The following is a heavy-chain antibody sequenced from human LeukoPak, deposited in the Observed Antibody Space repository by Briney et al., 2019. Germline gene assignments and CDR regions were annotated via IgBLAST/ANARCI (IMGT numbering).Heavy chain of an antibody. D-gene: IGHD2-2*01. Sequence: SSETLSLTCTVSGGSISSYYWSWIRQPAGKGLEWIGRIYTSGSTNYNPSLKSRGTMSVDTSKNQFSLKLSSVTAADTAVYYCARMYQLLSFDPWGQGTLVTVSS. V-gene: IGHV4-4*07. CDR2: IYTSGST. CDR3: ARMYQLLSFDP. J-gene: IGHJ5*02. CDR1: GGSISSYY.